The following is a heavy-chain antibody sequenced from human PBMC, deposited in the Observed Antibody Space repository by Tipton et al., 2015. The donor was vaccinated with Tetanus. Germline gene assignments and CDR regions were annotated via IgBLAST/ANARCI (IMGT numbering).Heavy chain of an antibody. CDR2: IHPSGST. Sequence: TLSLTCTIYGGSFSGYYWSWIRQPPGRGLEWIGEIHPSGSTNYNSSLKSRVTLSQDTSKSQFSLKVSSVTAADTAIYYCASLLDRGDWGQGTRVTVSS. V-gene: IGHV4-34*01. CDR1: GGSFSGYY. J-gene: IGHJ4*02. CDR3: ASLLDRGD. D-gene: IGHD2-15*01.